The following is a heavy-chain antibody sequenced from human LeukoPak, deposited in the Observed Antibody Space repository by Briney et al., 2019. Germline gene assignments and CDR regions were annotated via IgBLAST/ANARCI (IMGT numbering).Heavy chain of an antibody. CDR2: IYPGDSDT. V-gene: IGHV5-51*01. CDR3: ARRGTYCSGGSCYSAYNWFDP. D-gene: IGHD2-15*01. J-gene: IGHJ5*02. Sequence: GESLKISCNGSGYXFTSYWIGWVRQMPGKGLEWMGIIYPGDSDTRYSPSFQGQVTISADESISTAYLQWSSLKASDTAMYYCARRGTYCSGGSCYSAYNWFDPWGQGTLVTVSS. CDR1: GYXFTSYW.